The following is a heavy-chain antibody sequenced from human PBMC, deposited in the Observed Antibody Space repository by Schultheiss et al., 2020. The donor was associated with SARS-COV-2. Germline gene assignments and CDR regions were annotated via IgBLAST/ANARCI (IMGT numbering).Heavy chain of an antibody. CDR1: GFTFSSYE. J-gene: IGHJ4*02. V-gene: IGHV3-48*03. CDR2: ISSSGSPI. D-gene: IGHD3-22*01. Sequence: GGSLRLSCAASGFTFSSYEMNWVRQAPGKGLEWVSYISSSGSPIYYADSVKGRFTISRDNAKNSLYLQMNSLRAEDTAVYYCARMYYYDSSVFDYWGQGTLVTVSS. CDR3: ARMYYYDSSVFDY.